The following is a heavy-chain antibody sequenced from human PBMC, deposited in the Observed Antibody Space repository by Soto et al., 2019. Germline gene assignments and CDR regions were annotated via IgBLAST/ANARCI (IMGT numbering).Heavy chain of an antibody. J-gene: IGHJ4*02. CDR2: INAGNGNT. V-gene: IGHV1-3*01. CDR3: ARGLAPYYFDY. D-gene: IGHD6-19*01. Sequence: ASVKISCKASGYTFTIYAMHWVRQAPGQRLEWMGWINAGNGNTKYSQKFQGRVTITRDTSASTAYMELSSLRSEDTAVYYCARGLAPYYFDYWGQGTLVTVSS. CDR1: GYTFTIYA.